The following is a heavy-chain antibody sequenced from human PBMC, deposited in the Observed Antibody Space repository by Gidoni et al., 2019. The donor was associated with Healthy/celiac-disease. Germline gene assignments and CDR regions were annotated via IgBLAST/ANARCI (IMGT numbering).Heavy chain of an antibody. CDR2: IYYSGST. J-gene: IGHJ6*02. Sequence: QLQLQESGPGLVKPSETLSLTCTVSGGSISSSSYYWGWIRQPPGKGLEWIGSIYYSGSTYYNPSLKSRVTISVDTSKNQFSRKLSSVTAADTAVYYCARHESITFNVWGQGTTVTVSS. D-gene: IGHD3-16*01. CDR1: GGSISSSSYY. V-gene: IGHV4-39*01. CDR3: ARHESITFNV.